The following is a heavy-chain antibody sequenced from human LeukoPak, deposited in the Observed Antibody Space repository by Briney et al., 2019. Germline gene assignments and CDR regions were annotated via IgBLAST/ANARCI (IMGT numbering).Heavy chain of an antibody. D-gene: IGHD1-14*01. Sequence: SETLSLTCAVSGGSTNSSSYYWGWIRQPPGKGLEWIGSVSHSGSTYYSPSLQSRVTISVDTSKNQIALELSSVTAADTAVYYCAREIVGGFNPGAYWGQGTLVTVSS. V-gene: IGHV4-39*06. CDR2: VSHSGST. CDR3: AREIVGGFNPGAY. CDR1: GGSTNSSSYY. J-gene: IGHJ4*02.